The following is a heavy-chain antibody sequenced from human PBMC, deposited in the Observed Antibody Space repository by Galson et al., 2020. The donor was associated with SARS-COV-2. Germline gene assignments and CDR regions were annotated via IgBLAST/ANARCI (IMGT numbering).Heavy chain of an antibody. CDR1: GFTFSSYA. V-gene: IGHV3-23*01. CDR3: ASEWWGTTTSEAEEYYFEN. D-gene: IGHD2-15*01. CDR2: ISVSGRTT. Sequence: GGSLRLSCAVSGFTFSSYAMNWVRQAPGEGLEWVSAISVSGRTTYYADSVEGRFTISRDNSKNTLYLQLNSLGVDDTAVYYCASEWWGTTTSEAEEYYFENWGQGTLVTVSS. J-gene: IGHJ4*02.